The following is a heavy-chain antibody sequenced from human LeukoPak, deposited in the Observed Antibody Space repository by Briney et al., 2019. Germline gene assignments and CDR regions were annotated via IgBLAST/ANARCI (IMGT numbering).Heavy chain of an antibody. D-gene: IGHD2-15*01. Sequence: GGSLRLSCAASGFTSSSYSMNWVRQAPGKGLEWVSSISSSSSYIYYADSVKGRFTISRDNAKNSLYLQMNSLRAEDTAVYYCARYADACSGGSCYLGGMDVWGQGTTVTVSS. V-gene: IGHV3-21*01. J-gene: IGHJ6*02. CDR1: GFTSSSYS. CDR2: ISSSSSYI. CDR3: ARYADACSGGSCYLGGMDV.